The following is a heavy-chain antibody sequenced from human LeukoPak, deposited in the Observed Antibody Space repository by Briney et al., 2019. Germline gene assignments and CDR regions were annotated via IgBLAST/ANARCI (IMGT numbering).Heavy chain of an antibody. J-gene: IGHJ6*03. CDR3: ARVRYGSGSYYYYYYYMDV. D-gene: IGHD3-10*01. V-gene: IGHV4-59*01. CDR1: GGSISSYY. CDR2: IYYSGST. Sequence: SETLSLTCTVPGGSISSYYWSWIRQPPGKGLEWIGYIYYSGSTNYNPSLKSRVTISVDTSKNQFSLKLSSVTAADTAVYYCARVRYGSGSYYYYYYYMDVWGKGTTVTVSS.